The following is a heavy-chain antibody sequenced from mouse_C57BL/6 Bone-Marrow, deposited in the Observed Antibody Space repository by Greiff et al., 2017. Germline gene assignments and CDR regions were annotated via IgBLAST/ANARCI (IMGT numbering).Heavy chain of an antibody. CDR1: GFNIKDYY. CDR3: SSMRGELWLRYFDY. J-gene: IGHJ2*01. CDR2: IDPEDGET. D-gene: IGHD2-2*01. Sequence: EVQLQQSGAELVKPGASVKLSCTASGFNIKDYYMHWVKQRTEQGLEWIGRIDPEDGETKYAPKFQGKATITADTSSNTAYLQLSSRTSEDAAVYYWSSMRGELWLRYFDYWGQGTTLTVSS. V-gene: IGHV14-2*01.